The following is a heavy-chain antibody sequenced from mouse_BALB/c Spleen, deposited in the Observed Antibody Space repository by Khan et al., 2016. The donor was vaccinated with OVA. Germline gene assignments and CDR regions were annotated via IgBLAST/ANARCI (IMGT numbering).Heavy chain of an antibody. CDR3: ATNVDYAMDY. V-gene: IGHV1-87*01. Sequence: QVQLQQSGAELVRPGASVNLSCKASGYTFTNYWIHWVRQRPGQGLEWIGSIFPGNDDTNYTQKFKGKATLTADKSSSTACMPISTLASADSAVYYSATNVDYAMDYWGQGTSGTVSS. CDR2: IFPGNDDT. CDR1: GYTFTNYW. J-gene: IGHJ4*01.